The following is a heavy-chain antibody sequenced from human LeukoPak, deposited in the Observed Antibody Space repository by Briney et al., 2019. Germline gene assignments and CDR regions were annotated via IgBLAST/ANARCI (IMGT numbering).Heavy chain of an antibody. CDR1: GGSFSGYY. CDR2: INHSGST. J-gene: IGHJ5*02. Sequence: SETLSLTCAAYGGSFSGYYWSWIRQPPGKGLEWIGEINHSGSTNYNPSLKSRVTISVDTSKNQFSLKLSSVTAADTAVYYCARGTNNWFDPWGQGTLVTVSS. CDR3: ARGTNNWFDP. V-gene: IGHV4-34*01.